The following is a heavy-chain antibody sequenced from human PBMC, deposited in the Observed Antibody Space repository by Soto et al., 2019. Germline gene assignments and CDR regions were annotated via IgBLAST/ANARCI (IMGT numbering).Heavy chain of an antibody. J-gene: IGHJ4*02. D-gene: IGHD6-19*01. CDR2: ISYDGSNK. V-gene: IGHV3-30*18. CDR3: AKGIAVAGTEIDY. Sequence: QVQLVESGGGVVQPGRSLRLSCVASGFTFSSYGMHWVRQAPGKGLEWVAVISYDGSNKYYADSVKGRFTISRDNSKNTLYLQMNSLRAEDTAVYYCAKGIAVAGTEIDYWGQGTLVTVSS. CDR1: GFTFSSYG.